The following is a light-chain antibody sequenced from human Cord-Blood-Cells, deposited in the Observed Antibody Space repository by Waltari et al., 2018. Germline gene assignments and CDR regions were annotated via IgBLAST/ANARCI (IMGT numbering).Light chain of an antibody. Sequence: QSALTQPASVSGSPGQSITISCTGTSSDVGGHNYVSWYQQHPGKAPKLMIYDVSKRPSGVSNRFSGSKSGNTASLTISGLQAEDEADYYCSSYTSSSPWVFGGGTKLTVL. J-gene: IGLJ3*02. CDR2: DVS. CDR1: SSDVGGHNY. V-gene: IGLV2-14*01. CDR3: SSYTSSSPWV.